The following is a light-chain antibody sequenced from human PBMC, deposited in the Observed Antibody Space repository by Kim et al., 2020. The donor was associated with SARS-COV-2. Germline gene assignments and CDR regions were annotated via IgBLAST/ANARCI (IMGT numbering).Light chain of an antibody. J-gene: IGLJ2*01. CDR3: QAWDSSNVV. V-gene: IGLV3-1*01. Sequence: SYELTQPPSVSVSPRQTASITCSGDKLGDKYACWYQQKPGQSPILVIYQDSKRPSGIPERFSGSNSANTATLTISGTQAMDEAAYYCQAWDSSNVVFGGGTQLTVL. CDR2: QDS. CDR1: KLGDKY.